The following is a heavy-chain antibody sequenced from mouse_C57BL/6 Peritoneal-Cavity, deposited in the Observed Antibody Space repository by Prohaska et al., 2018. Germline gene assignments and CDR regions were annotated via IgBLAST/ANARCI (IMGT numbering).Heavy chain of an antibody. D-gene: IGHD2-4*01. CDR1: GYTFPDYE. V-gene: IGHV1-15*01. CDR2: IDPETGGT. CDR3: TISGYDWIHHYYAMEA. J-gene: IGHJ4*01. Sequence: GAVLVRPGASVTLSCKASGYTFPDYEMHWVKQTPVHGLEWIGAIDPETGGTAYNQKFKGKAILTADKSSSTAYMELRSLTTDDAAGEYCTISGYDWIHHYYAMEAGGSGTCVTVSS.